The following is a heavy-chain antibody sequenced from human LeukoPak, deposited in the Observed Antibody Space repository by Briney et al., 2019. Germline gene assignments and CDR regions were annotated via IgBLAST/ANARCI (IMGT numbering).Heavy chain of an antibody. V-gene: IGHV3-33*06. D-gene: IGHD3-3*01. CDR3: AKGLSYYDFWSGSPQFDY. J-gene: IGHJ4*02. CDR2: IWYDGSNK. Sequence: SRGSLRPSCAASRFTSSSYGMHWVRQAPGKGLEWGAVIWYDGSNKSYADSVKGRFTISRDNSKNTLYLQMNSLRAEDTAVYYCAKGLSYYDFWSGSPQFDYWGQGTLVTVSS. CDR1: RFTSSSYG.